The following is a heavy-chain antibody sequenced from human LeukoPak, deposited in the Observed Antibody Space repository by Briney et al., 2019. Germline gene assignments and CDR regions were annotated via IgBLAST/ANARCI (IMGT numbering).Heavy chain of an antibody. Sequence: ASVKVSCKASGYTFTSYGISWVRQAPGQGLEWMGGIIPIFGTANYAQKFQGRVTITADESTSTAYMELSSLRSEDTAVYYCARRYCSSTSCSAYYFDYWGQGTLVTVSS. D-gene: IGHD2-2*01. J-gene: IGHJ4*02. CDR3: ARRYCSSTSCSAYYFDY. CDR2: IIPIFGTA. CDR1: GYTFTSYG. V-gene: IGHV1-69*13.